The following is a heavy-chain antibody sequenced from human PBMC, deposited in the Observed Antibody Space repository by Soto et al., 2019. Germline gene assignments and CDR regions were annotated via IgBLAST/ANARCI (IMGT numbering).Heavy chain of an antibody. CDR3: ATHRYSGSPSLDY. Sequence: GESLKIYCKGSGYSFTSYWIAWVRQMPGKGLEWMGIIYPGDSDTRYSPSFQGQGTISAAKSISTAYLQWSSLKASDTAMYYCATHRYSGSPSLDYWGQGTLVTVSS. V-gene: IGHV5-51*01. CDR1: GYSFTSYW. CDR2: IYPGDSDT. D-gene: IGHD1-26*01. J-gene: IGHJ4*02.